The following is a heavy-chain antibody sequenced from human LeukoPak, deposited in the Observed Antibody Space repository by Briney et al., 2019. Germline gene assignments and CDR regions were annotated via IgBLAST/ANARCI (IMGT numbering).Heavy chain of an antibody. V-gene: IGHV3-30*04. Sequence: PGRSLRLSCAASGFTFGSYAMHWVRQAPGNGLERVAVISYDGSNKYYADSVKGRFTISRDNSKNTLYLQMSSLRAEDTAVYYCARPRYSGYDDAFDIWGQGTMVTVSS. D-gene: IGHD5-12*01. CDR1: GFTFGSYA. J-gene: IGHJ3*02. CDR2: ISYDGSNK. CDR3: ARPRYSGYDDAFDI.